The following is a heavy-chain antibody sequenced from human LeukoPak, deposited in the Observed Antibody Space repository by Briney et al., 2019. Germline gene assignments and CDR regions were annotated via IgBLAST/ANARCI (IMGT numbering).Heavy chain of an antibody. J-gene: IGHJ4*02. V-gene: IGHV3-64*01. CDR3: ARDALTGTPTCYFDY. CDR2: ISSNGGST. CDR1: GFTFSSYA. D-gene: IGHD1-20*01. Sequence: GGSLRLSCAASGFTFSSYAMHWVRQAPGKGLEYVSAISSNGGSTYYANSVKGRFTISRDNSKNTLYLQMGSLRAEDMAVYYCARDALTGTPTCYFDYWGQGTLVTVSS.